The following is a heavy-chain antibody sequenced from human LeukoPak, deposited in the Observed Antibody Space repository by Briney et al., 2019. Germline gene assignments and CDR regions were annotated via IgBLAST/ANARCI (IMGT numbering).Heavy chain of an antibody. Sequence: GESLKISCKGSGYSFTSYWIGWVRQMPRKGLEWMGIIYPGDSDARYSPSFQGQVTISVDKSISTAYLQWSSLKASDTAMYYCARRIRGTSPGAFDYWGQGTLVTVSS. CDR2: IYPGDSDA. CDR3: ARRIRGTSPGAFDY. CDR1: GYSFTSYW. D-gene: IGHD1-7*01. J-gene: IGHJ4*02. V-gene: IGHV5-51*01.